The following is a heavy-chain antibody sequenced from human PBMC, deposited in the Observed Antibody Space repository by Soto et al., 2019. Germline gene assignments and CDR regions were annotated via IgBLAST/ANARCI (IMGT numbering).Heavy chain of an antibody. CDR3: ARDRGWLFPGYFDL. J-gene: IGHJ2*01. Sequence: QLQLQESGSGLVKPSQTLSLTCAVSGGSISSGGYSWSWIRQPPGKGLEWIGYIYHSGSTYYNPSLKSRVTISVDRSKNQFSLKLSSVTAADTAVYYCARDRGWLFPGYFDLWGRGTLVTVSS. CDR1: GGSISSGGYS. CDR2: IYHSGST. V-gene: IGHV4-30-2*01. D-gene: IGHD2-21*01.